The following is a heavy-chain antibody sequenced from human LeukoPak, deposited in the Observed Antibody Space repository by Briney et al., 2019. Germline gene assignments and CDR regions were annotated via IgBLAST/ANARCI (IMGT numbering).Heavy chain of an antibody. CDR1: GYTFTSYD. CDR3: ASGSYYYYYYMDV. Sequence: SVKVSCKASGYTFTSYDINWVRQATGQGLEWMGRIIPILGIANYAQKFQGRVTITADKSTSTAYMELSSLRSEDTAVYYCASGSYYYYYYMDVWGKGTTVTVSS. CDR2: IIPILGIA. J-gene: IGHJ6*03. D-gene: IGHD1-26*01. V-gene: IGHV1-69*04.